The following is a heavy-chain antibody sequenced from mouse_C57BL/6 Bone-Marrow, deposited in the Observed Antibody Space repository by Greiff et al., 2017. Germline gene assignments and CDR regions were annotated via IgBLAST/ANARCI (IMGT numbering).Heavy chain of an antibody. D-gene: IGHD2-5*01. CDR2: IYPRSGNT. CDR1: GYTFTSYG. Sequence: VQLQQSGAELARPGASVKLSCKASGYTFTSYGISGVKQRTGQGLEWIGEIYPRSGNTYYNEKFKGKAPLTADKSSSTAYMELRSLTSADSAVYCFAREYSNYPRPYCFDYWGQGTTLTVSS. V-gene: IGHV1-81*01. CDR3: AREYSNYPRPYCFDY. J-gene: IGHJ2*01.